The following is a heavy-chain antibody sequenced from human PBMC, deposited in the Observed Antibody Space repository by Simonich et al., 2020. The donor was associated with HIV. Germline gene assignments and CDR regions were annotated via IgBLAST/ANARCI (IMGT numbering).Heavy chain of an antibody. CDR1: GGSFSGYN. V-gene: IGHV4-34*01. Sequence: QVQLQQWGAGLLKPSETLSLTCAVYGGSFSGYNWSWVRQPPGKGLGWIGEINHSGHTNYNPSLKSRVTRSVDTSKNQFSLKLSSVTAADTAVYYCARLTAGGLGEYFQHWGQGTLVTVSS. D-gene: IGHD6-13*01. J-gene: IGHJ1*01. CDR2: INHSGHT. CDR3: ARLTAGGLGEYFQH.